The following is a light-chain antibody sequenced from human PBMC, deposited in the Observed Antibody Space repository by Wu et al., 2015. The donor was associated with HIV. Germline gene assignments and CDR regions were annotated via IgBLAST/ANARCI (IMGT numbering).Light chain of an antibody. CDR2: DAS. CDR3: QHRRT. CDR1: QRLSSRS. Sequence: EIVLRQFPSTQSLSPGERALFSCRASQRLSSRSLAWYQQKRGQPPRLLISDASYRATGTPARFSGRGSGTDFTLSISSLESDDFALYYCQHRRTFGQGTRLEIK. J-gene: IGKJ5*01. V-gene: IGKV3D-20*02.